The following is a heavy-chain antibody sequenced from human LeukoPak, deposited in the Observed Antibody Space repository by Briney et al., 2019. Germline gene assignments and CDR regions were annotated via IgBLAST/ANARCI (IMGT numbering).Heavy chain of an antibody. D-gene: IGHD4-23*01. CDR1: GSTFSSCA. J-gene: IGHJ4*02. V-gene: IGHV3-23*01. Sequence: PGRSLRLSCAASGSTFSSCAMSWGRQAPGKWMEWVAGITGSGSSTDSADFVEGRFTISRDNSKNTVYLQINGLSAEDTAHYYSTKERPVPVSAVAYFNYWGQGTLITVSS. CDR2: ITGSGSST. CDR3: TKERPVPVSAVAYFNY.